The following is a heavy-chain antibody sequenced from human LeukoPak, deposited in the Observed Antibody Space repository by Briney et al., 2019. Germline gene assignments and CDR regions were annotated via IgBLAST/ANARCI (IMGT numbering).Heavy chain of an antibody. J-gene: IGHJ3*02. V-gene: IGHV4-4*07. CDR1: GGSISTYY. CDR2: IYTSGST. Sequence: PSETLSLTCTVSGGSISTYYWSWIRQPAGKGLEWIGRIYTSGSTNYNPSLKSRVTMPVDTSKNQFSLKLSSVTAADTAVYFCARGTVPNAFDIWGQGTMVTVS. CDR3: ARGTVPNAFDI. D-gene: IGHD1/OR15-1a*01.